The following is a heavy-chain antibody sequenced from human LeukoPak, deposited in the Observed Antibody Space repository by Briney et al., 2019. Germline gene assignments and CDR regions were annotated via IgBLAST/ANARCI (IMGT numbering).Heavy chain of an antibody. CDR2: IYYSGST. D-gene: IGHD5-24*01. CDR1: GGSISSYY. V-gene: IGHV4-59*01. CDR3: ARSDGRVGWLQTPYYFDY. J-gene: IGHJ4*02. Sequence: PSETLSLTCTVSGGSISSYYWSWIRQPPGKGLEWIGYIYYSGSTNYNPSLKSRVTISVDTSKKQFSLKLSSVTAADTAVYYCARSDGRVGWLQTPYYFDYWGQGTLVTVSS.